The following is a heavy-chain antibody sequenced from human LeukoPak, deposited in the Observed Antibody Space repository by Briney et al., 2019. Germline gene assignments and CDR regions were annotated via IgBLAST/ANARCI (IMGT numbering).Heavy chain of an antibody. CDR1: GFTFNHYW. CDR2: IKQDGSQI. CDR3: EVVISSPGVYYMDV. J-gene: IGHJ6*03. Sequence: GGSLRLSCAASGFTFNHYWMSWVRQAPGKGLEWLANIKQDGSQIYYVDSVKGRFTTSRDNAKYSLYLQMNSLRAEDTAVYYCEVVISSPGVYYMDVWGKGTTVTISS. D-gene: IGHD3-22*01. V-gene: IGHV3-7*01.